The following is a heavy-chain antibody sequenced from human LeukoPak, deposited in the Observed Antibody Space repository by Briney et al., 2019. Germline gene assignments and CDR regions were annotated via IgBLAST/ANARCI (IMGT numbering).Heavy chain of an antibody. V-gene: IGHV1-2*02. CDR2: INPNSGGT. CDR1: GYTFTGYY. Sequence: ASVKVSCKASGYTFTGYYMHWVRQAPGQGLEWMGWINPNSGGTNYAQKFQGRVTMTRDTSISTAYMELSRLRSDDTAVYYCARDHLILWFGELRVEGDYWGQGTLVTVSS. CDR3: ARDHLILWFGELRVEGDY. J-gene: IGHJ4*02. D-gene: IGHD3-10*01.